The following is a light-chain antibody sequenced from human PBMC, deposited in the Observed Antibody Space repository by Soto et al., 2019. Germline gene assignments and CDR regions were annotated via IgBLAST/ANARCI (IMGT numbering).Light chain of an antibody. V-gene: IGKV1-5*01. CDR1: QSISRG. J-gene: IGKJ1*01. Sequence: DIQMTQSPSTLSASVGDRVTITCRTSQSISRGLAWYQQKPGKAPKLLIHDAASLERGVPSRFSGSGSGTEFTLTISSLQPDGFATYYCQQYNSYLTFGQGTKVEIK. CDR2: DAA. CDR3: QQYNSYLT.